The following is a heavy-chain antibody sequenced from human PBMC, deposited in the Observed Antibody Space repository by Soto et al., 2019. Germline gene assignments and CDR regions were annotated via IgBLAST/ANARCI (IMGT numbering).Heavy chain of an antibody. Sequence: SETLSLTCTVSGGSIRGGDYYWSWVRQPPGKGLEWIGYIYYSGSTYYNPSLKSRVNISVDTSKSQFSLKVNSMTAADTAVYYCARYRREAVAGYRLDNWGQGILVTVSS. J-gene: IGHJ4*02. CDR3: ARYRREAVAGYRLDN. D-gene: IGHD6-13*01. CDR1: GGSIRGGDYY. CDR2: IYYSGST. V-gene: IGHV4-30-4*02.